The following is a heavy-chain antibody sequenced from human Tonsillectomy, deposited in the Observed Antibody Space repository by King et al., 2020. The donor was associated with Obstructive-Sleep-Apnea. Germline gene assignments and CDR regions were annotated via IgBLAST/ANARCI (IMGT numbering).Heavy chain of an antibody. Sequence: VQLVESGGGVVQPGRSLRLSCTASGFTFSNYGMHWVRQAPGKGLEWVAVIWHDGSNEYYADPAKGRFTISRDNSKNTLYLQMNRLRAGDTAVYYCAKDLRYLGYYFDHWGQGTLVTVSS. V-gene: IGHV3-33*06. CDR1: GFTFSNYG. CDR2: IWHDGSNE. D-gene: IGHD2-8*01. J-gene: IGHJ5*02. CDR3: AKDLRYLGYYFDH.